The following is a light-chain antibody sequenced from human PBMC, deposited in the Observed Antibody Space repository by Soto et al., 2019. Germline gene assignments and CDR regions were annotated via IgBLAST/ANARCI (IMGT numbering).Light chain of an antibody. CDR1: QSINTY. Sequence: DIQVTQSPSSLSASVGDRVTITCRASQSINTYLNWYQQKPGKAPKLLIYTASNLQSGVPSRLRGSGSGTDFTLTISGLEPEDFATYYCQQTYTNLSCGRGTKVEI. J-gene: IGKJ4*01. V-gene: IGKV1-39*01. CDR2: TAS. CDR3: QQTYTNLS.